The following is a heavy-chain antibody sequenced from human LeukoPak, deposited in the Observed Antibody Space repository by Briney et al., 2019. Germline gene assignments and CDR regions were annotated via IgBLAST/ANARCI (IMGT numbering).Heavy chain of an antibody. CDR2: IIPIFGTA. J-gene: IGHJ4*02. Sequence: SVKVSCKASGGTFSSYAISWVRQAPGQGLEWMGGIIPIFGTANYAQKFQGRVTITADESTSTAYMELSSLRSEDTAVHYCARESFPNYYDSSGYYYDYWGQGTLVTVSS. D-gene: IGHD3-22*01. CDR3: ARESFPNYYDSSGYYYDY. CDR1: GGTFSSYA. V-gene: IGHV1-69*13.